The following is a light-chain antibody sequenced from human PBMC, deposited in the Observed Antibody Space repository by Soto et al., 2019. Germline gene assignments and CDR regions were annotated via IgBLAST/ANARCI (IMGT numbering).Light chain of an antibody. Sequence: GLPQSHVTLSLSPGERATLSCRASQSIGSKLAWYQQKPGQAPRLLIYGASNRATGIPDRFSGSGSGTDFTLTISRLEPEDFAVYYCQQYVGSPPWTFGQGTKVDVK. CDR2: GAS. CDR1: QSIGSK. J-gene: IGKJ1*01. V-gene: IGKV3-20*01. CDR3: QQYVGSPPWT.